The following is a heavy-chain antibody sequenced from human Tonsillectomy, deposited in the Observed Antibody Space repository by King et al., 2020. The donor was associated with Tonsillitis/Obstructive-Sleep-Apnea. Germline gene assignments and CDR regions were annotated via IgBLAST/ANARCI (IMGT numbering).Heavy chain of an antibody. V-gene: IGHV4-34*01. CDR1: GGSLSGYY. CDR2: INYRGST. Sequence: VQLQQWGAGLLKPSETLSLTCAVYGGSLSGYYWSWIRQPPGKGREGIGEINYRGSTNYNPSLKSRVTISVDTSKNQFSLKLSSVTAADTAVYYCAGYSGSYYPFDYWGQGTLVTVSS. CDR3: AGYSGSYYPFDY. D-gene: IGHD1-26*01. J-gene: IGHJ4*02.